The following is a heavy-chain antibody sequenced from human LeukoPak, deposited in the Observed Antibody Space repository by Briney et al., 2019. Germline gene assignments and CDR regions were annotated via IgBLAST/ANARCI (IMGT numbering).Heavy chain of an antibody. J-gene: IGHJ6*03. Sequence: SETLSLTCTVSGGSISIYYWNWIRQPAGKGLEWIGRIFTSGITNYNPSLKSRVTMTVDTSKNQFSLNLSSVIAADTAIYYCARETSGTYYNPLGYMDVWGKGTTVTVSS. CDR1: GGSISIYY. CDR2: IFTSGIT. V-gene: IGHV4-4*07. D-gene: IGHD3-10*01. CDR3: ARETSGTYYNPLGYMDV.